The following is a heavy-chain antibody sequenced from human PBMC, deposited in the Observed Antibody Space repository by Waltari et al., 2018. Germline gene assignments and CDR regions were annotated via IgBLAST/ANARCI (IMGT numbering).Heavy chain of an antibody. Sequence: QVQLQESGPGLVKPSQTLSLTCTVSGGSISSGRYYWDWIRQPAGKGLEWIGRIYTSGSTNYNPSLKSRVTISVDTSKNQFSLKLSSVTAADTAVYYCARGNGSGSYFPWGQGTLVTVSS. J-gene: IGHJ5*02. CDR1: GGSISSGRYY. CDR2: IYTSGST. D-gene: IGHD3-10*01. V-gene: IGHV4-61*02. CDR3: ARGNGSGSYFP.